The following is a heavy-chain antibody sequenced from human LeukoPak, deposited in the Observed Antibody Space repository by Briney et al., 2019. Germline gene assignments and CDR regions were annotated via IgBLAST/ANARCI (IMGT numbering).Heavy chain of an antibody. D-gene: IGHD3-22*01. V-gene: IGHV1-69*04. Sequence: ASVKVSCKASGYTFTSYAMHWVRQAPGQGLEWMGRIIPILGIANYAQKFQGRVTITADKSTSTAYMELSSLRSEDTAVYYCARGLKGDYYDSSGYYDYWGQGTLVTVSS. CDR2: IIPILGIA. CDR1: GYTFTSYA. J-gene: IGHJ4*02. CDR3: ARGLKGDYYDSSGYYDY.